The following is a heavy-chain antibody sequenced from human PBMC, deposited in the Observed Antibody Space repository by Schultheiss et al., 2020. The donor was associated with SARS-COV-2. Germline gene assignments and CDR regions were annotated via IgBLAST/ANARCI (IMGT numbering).Heavy chain of an antibody. CDR1: GFTFSSYW. V-gene: IGHV3-74*01. CDR2: INSDGSST. J-gene: IGHJ3*02. Sequence: GGSLRLSCAASGFTFSSYWMHWVRQAPGKGLVWVSRINSDGSSTSYADSVKGRFTISRDNAKNSLYLQMNSLRAEDTAVYYCARDGHGDAFDIWGQGTMVTVSS. CDR3: ARDGHGDAFDI.